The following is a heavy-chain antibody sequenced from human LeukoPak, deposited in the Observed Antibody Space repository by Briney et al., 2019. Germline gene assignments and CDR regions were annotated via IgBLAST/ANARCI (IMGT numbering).Heavy chain of an antibody. V-gene: IGHV3-9*01. CDR2: ISWNSGSI. CDR1: GFAFDDYA. Sequence: GGSLRLSCAASGFAFDDYAMHWVRQAPGKGLEWVSGISWNSGSIGYADSVKGRFTISRDNAKNSLYLQMNSLRAEDTALYYCAKDMGSRTAGGFDYWGQGTLVTVSS. CDR3: AKDMGSRTAGGFDY. D-gene: IGHD1-14*01. J-gene: IGHJ4*02.